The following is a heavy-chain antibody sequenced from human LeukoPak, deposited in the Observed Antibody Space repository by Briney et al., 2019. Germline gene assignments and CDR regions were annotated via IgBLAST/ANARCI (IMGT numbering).Heavy chain of an antibody. Sequence: SGPTLVRPTQTLTLTCTFSGFSLSPSGVGVDWIRQPPRKALEWLALIYWGDDKRYSPSLKSRITITKDTSKNQVVLTMTNMDPVDTATYYCAHKGYYYDSSGYYKQYYFDYWGQGTLVTVSS. D-gene: IGHD3-22*01. CDR2: IYWGDDK. V-gene: IGHV2-5*02. J-gene: IGHJ4*02. CDR1: GFSLSPSGVG. CDR3: AHKGYYYDSSGYYKQYYFDY.